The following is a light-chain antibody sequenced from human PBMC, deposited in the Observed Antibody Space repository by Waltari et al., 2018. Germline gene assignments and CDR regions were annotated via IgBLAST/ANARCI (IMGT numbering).Light chain of an antibody. Sequence: QSVLTQPPSVSGAPGQRVTISCTGSSSNIGAGYDVHWYQQLPGTAPKLLIYGNSNRPSGVPDRFSGSKSGTSASRAITGLQAEDEADYYCQSYDSSLSGWGVFGGGTKLTVL. CDR1: SSNIGAGYD. CDR2: GNS. V-gene: IGLV1-40*01. J-gene: IGLJ2*01. CDR3: QSYDSSLSGWGV.